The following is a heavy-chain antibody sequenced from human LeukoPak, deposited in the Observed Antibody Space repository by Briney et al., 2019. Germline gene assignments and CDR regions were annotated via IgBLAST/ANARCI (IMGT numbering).Heavy chain of an antibody. CDR1: GFTFFTYW. J-gene: IGHJ6*03. V-gene: IGHV3-23*01. D-gene: IGHD1-26*01. CDR3: ARDPYSGSYSDYYYYYMDV. Sequence: GGSLRLSCAASGFTFFTYWMTWVRQAPGKGLEWVSAISGSGGSTYYADSVKGGFTISRDNAKNSLYLEVNSLRAEDTAVYYCARDPYSGSYSDYYYYYMDVWGKGTTVTVSS. CDR2: ISGSGGST.